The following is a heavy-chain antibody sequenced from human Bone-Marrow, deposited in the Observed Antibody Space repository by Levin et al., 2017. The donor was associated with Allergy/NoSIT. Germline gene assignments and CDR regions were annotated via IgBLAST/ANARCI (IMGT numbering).Heavy chain of an antibody. Sequence: GESLKISCAGSGFTFGEYAMTWFRQAPGKGLEWVGFIRSTSNGGTTQYAASVRGRFAISRDESKSIDYLQMNTLKTEYTAVYYCARYYDFWSGSNAPLDFWGQGTLVTVSS. CDR1: GFTFGEYA. J-gene: IGHJ4*02. CDR2: IRSTSNGGTT. V-gene: IGHV3-49*03. D-gene: IGHD3-3*01. CDR3: ARYYDFWSGSNAPLDF.